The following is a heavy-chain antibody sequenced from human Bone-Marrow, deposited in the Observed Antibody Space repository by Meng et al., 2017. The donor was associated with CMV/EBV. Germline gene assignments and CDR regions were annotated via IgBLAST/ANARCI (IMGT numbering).Heavy chain of an antibody. Sequence: SEPLSLTCTVSGGSISSSNSYWGWIRQPPGKGLQWIGSINYSGVTRYNPSIKSRVIMSVDTSKNQFSLKLSSVTAADTAVYYCARDRRFLEWLLFGMDVWGQGTTVTVSS. CDR1: GGSISSSNSY. J-gene: IGHJ6*02. CDR3: ARDRRFLEWLLFGMDV. V-gene: IGHV4-39*07. D-gene: IGHD3-3*01. CDR2: INYSGVT.